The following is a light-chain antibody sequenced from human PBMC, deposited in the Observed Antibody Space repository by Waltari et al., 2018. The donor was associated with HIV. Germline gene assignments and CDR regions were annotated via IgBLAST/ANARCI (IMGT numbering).Light chain of an antibody. CDR2: ASS. CDR3: QVYGGSPRWT. J-gene: IGKJ1*01. V-gene: IGKV3-20*01. CDR1: QSIDQKS. Sequence: VLTQSPATLSVSPGGNATLSCRASQSIDQKSLTGYHQRPGEAPRLVLFASSTEGTGIPDTFRGSESGEEVTLTIRRLGPEDFAVYYCQVYGGSPRWTFGPGTRLELK.